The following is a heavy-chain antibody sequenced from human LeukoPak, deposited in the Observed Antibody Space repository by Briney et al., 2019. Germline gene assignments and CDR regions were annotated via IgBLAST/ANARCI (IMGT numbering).Heavy chain of an antibody. CDR3: AVLGRWLAPDYYYYGMDV. J-gene: IGHJ6*02. D-gene: IGHD6-19*01. V-gene: IGHV3-30*03. CDR2: ISYDGSNK. CDR1: GFTFSSYG. Sequence: GRSLRLSCAASGFTFSSYGMHWVRQAPGKGLEWVAVISYDGSNKYYADSVKGRFTISRGNSKNTLYLQMNSLRAEDTAVYYCAVLGRWLAPDYYYYGMDVWGQGTTVTVSS.